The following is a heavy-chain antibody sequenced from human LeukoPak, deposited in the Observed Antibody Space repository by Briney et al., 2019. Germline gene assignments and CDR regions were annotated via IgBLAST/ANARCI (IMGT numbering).Heavy chain of an antibody. D-gene: IGHD3-10*01. J-gene: IGHJ4*02. CDR3: ARGSVGFGELYPSGDY. CDR1: GFTFSSYS. CDR2: ISSSSSTI. V-gene: IGHV3-48*04. Sequence: PGGSLRLSCAASGFTFSSYSMNWVRQAPGKGLEWVSYISSSSSTIYYADSVKGRFTISRDNAKNSLYLQMKSLRAEDTAVYYCARGSVGFGELYPSGDYWGQGTLVTVSS.